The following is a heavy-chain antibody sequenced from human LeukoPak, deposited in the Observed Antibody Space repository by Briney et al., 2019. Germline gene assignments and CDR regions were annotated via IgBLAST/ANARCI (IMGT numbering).Heavy chain of an antibody. V-gene: IGHV4-59*01. J-gene: IGHJ3*02. CDR3: ARDIVAAHGAFDI. Sequence: KASETLSLTCTVSGGSISSYYWSWIRQPPGKGLEWIGYIYYSGSTNYNPSLKSRVTISVDTSKNQFSLKLSSVTAADTAVYYCARDIVAAHGAFDIWGQGTMVTVSP. CDR2: IYYSGST. CDR1: GGSISSYY. D-gene: IGHD1-26*01.